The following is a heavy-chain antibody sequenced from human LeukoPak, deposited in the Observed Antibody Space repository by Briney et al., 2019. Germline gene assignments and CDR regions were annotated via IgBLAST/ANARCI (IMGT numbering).Heavy chain of an antibody. D-gene: IGHD3-16*02. CDR2: ISGSGGST. J-gene: IGHJ4*02. CDR1: GFTFSSYA. Sequence: PGGSLRLSCAASGFTFSSYAMSWVRQAPGKGLEWVSAISGSGGSTYYADSVKGRFTISRDRSKNSVYLQMNSLRPDDTALYYCAKDGGRYRFDFWGQGTMVTVSS. CDR3: AKDGGRYRFDF. V-gene: IGHV3-23*01.